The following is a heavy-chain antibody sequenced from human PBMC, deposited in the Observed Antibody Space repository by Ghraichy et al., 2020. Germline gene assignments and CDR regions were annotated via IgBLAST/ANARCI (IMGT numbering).Heavy chain of an antibody. D-gene: IGHD5-18*01. CDR2: IRYDGSNK. CDR3: AKDQKISGYSYGSPDY. J-gene: IGHJ4*02. V-gene: IGHV3-30*02. CDR1: GFTFSSYG. Sequence: GGSLRLSCAASGFTFSSYGMHWVRQAPGKGLEWVAFIRYDGSNKYYADSVKGRFTISRDNSKNTLYLQMNSLRAEDTAVYYCAKDQKISGYSYGSPDYWGQGTLVTVSS.